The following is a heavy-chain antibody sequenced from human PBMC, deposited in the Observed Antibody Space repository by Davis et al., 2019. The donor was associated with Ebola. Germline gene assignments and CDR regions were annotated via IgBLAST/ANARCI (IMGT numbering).Heavy chain of an antibody. CDR3: ARGLHPSRAFDL. V-gene: IGHV4-31*03. J-gene: IGHJ3*01. CDR2: NYYSGNT. Sequence: PSETLSLTCSVSGGSISSGGYYWTWIRQRPGQGLEWIGYNYYSGNTFYNPSLKSRIVISKDTSKNQFFLQLNSVTVADTAVYYCARGLHPSRAFDLWGRGTMVTVSS. CDR1: GGSISSGGYY.